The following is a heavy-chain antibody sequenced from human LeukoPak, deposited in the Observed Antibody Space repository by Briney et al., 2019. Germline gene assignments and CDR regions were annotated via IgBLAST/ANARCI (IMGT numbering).Heavy chain of an antibody. D-gene: IGHD6-19*01. CDR2: ISGSGGST. V-gene: IGHV3-23*01. CDR3: AKDQRFGLIAVAGTDYYYGMDV. Sequence: PGGSLRLSCAASGFTLSSYAMSWVRQAPGKGLEWVSAISGSGGSTYYADSVKGRFTISRDNSKNTLYLQMNSLRAEDTAVYYCAKDQRFGLIAVAGTDYYYGMDVWGQGTTVTVSS. J-gene: IGHJ6*02. CDR1: GFTLSSYA.